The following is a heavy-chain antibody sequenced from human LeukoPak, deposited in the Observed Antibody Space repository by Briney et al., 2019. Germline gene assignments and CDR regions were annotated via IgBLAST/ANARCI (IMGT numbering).Heavy chain of an antibody. CDR2: ISSSGSTI. Sequence: GGSLRLSCAASGFTFSSCEMNWVRQAPGKGLEWVSYISSSGSTIYYADSVKGRFTISRDNAKNSLYLQMNSLRAEDTAVYYCAREEWELLDYWGQGTLVTVSS. D-gene: IGHD1-26*01. J-gene: IGHJ4*02. CDR3: AREEWELLDY. V-gene: IGHV3-48*03. CDR1: GFTFSSCE.